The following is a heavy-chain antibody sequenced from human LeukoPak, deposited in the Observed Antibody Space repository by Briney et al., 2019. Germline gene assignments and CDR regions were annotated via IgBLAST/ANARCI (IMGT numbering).Heavy chain of an antibody. J-gene: IGHJ4*02. Sequence: GGSLRLSCAASGFTFSSYGMHWVRQAPGKGLEWVAVIWFDGTAKYYADSVKGRITISRDNSKNTLYLQMNSLRAEDTAVYYCARPDSGDYSYSDYWGQGTLVTVSS. V-gene: IGHV3-33*01. CDR2: IWFDGTAK. CDR1: GFTFSSYG. D-gene: IGHD4-17*01. CDR3: ARPDSGDYSYSDY.